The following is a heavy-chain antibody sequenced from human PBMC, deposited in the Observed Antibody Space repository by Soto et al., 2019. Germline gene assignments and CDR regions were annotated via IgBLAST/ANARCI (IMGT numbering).Heavy chain of an antibody. Sequence: PSETLSLTCTVSGGSISSYYWSWIRQPPGKGLEWIGNIYYSGSTTYNTSLKSRVTISVDTSKNQFSLKLSSVTAADTAVYYCARVAYSSSWYSGGFDYWGQGTLVTVSS. CDR2: IYYSGST. D-gene: IGHD6-13*01. J-gene: IGHJ4*02. V-gene: IGHV4-59*01. CDR1: GGSISSYY. CDR3: ARVAYSSSWYSGGFDY.